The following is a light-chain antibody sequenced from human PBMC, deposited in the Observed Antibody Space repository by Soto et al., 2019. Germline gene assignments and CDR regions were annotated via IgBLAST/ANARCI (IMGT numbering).Light chain of an antibody. CDR2: EVS. V-gene: IGLV2-14*01. J-gene: IGLJ1*01. Sequence: QSALTQPASVSGSPGQSITISCTGTSSDVGGYAYVSWYQQYPGKAPKLVISEVSNRPSGVSHRFSGSRSGNTASLTISGLQAEDEADYYCSSYTAGGTIFGTGTKVTVL. CDR3: SSYTAGGTI. CDR1: SSDVGGYAY.